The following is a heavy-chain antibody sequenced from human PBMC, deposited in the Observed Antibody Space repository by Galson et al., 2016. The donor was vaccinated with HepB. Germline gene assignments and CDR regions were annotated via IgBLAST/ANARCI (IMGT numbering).Heavy chain of an antibody. CDR1: GLTFSSYG. CDR3: AKAPSGWSYYFDY. CDR2: MSGSGGTT. D-gene: IGHD6-19*01. J-gene: IGHJ4*02. V-gene: IGHV3-23*01. Sequence: SLRLPCAASGLTFSSYGMSWVRQAPGKGLEWVSTMSGSGGTTYYEDSVKGRFTISRDNSRNTVFLQMNSLTAEDTAVYYCAKAPSGWSYYFDYWGQGILVTVSS.